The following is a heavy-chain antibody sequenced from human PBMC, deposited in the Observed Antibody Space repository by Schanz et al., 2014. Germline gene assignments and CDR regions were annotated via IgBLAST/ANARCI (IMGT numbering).Heavy chain of an antibody. CDR3: ARVVRYSGYVRHWFFDL. D-gene: IGHD5-12*01. Sequence: EVQLVESGGGLVQPGGSLRLSCVASGFAFSSHDMHWVRQVTGKGLQWVSAIHSTGETYYPDSVQGRFTISIENTKNSLYLQMTNLRAGDTAIYYCARVVRYSGYVRHWFFDLWGRGTSVTVSS. CDR1: GFAFSSHD. J-gene: IGHJ2*01. V-gene: IGHV3-13*01. CDR2: IHSTGET.